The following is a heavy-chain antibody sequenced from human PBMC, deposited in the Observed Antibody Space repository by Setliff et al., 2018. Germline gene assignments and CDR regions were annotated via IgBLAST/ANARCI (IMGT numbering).Heavy chain of an antibody. Sequence: LRLSCAASGFTFSSYWMSWVRQAPGRGLEWISFISSDSRTTYYADSVKGRFTISRDNAKNTLDLQMNSLRAEDSAMYYCTRGTFSDFWSGDYYDYWGQGTLVTVSS. CDR3: TRGTFSDFWSGDYYDY. CDR2: ISSDSRTT. V-gene: IGHV3-48*01. D-gene: IGHD3-3*01. CDR1: GFTFSSYW. J-gene: IGHJ4*02.